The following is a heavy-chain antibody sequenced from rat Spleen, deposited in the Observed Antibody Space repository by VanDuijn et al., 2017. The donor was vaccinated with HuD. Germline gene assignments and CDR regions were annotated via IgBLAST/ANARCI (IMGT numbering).Heavy chain of an antibody. Sequence: EVQLQESGPGLVKPSQSLSLTCSVTGHSITNGYRWNWLRKFPGNKLEWMGYINSAGSTLYNPSLKSRISITRDTSKNQFFLQVNSVTTEDTATYYCARSDGTHYYLPFIYWGQGTLVTVSS. V-gene: IGHV3-3*01. CDR1: GHSITNGYR. D-gene: IGHD1-12*02. CDR3: ARSDGTHYYLPFIY. J-gene: IGHJ3*01. CDR2: INSAGST.